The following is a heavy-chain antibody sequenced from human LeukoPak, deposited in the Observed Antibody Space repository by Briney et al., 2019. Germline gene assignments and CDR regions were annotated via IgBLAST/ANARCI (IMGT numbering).Heavy chain of an antibody. J-gene: IGHJ4*02. CDR1: GFTFSSYS. V-gene: IGHV3-48*04. D-gene: IGHD2-8*02. CDR3: ARDPRYPYQYQSDAGGFSLGY. Sequence: GGSLRLSCAASGFTFSSYSTNWVRQAPGKGLEWISYISSSSSTIYYADSVKGRFTISRDNAKNSLYLQMNSLGAADTAVYYCARDPRYPYQYQSDAGGFSLGYWGQRTLVTVSS. CDR2: ISSSSSTI.